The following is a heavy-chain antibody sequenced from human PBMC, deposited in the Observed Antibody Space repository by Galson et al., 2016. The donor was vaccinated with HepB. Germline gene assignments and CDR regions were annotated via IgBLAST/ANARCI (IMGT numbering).Heavy chain of an antibody. V-gene: IGHV6-1*01. J-gene: IGHJ3*02. CDR2: TYYWSKYSS. Sequence: CAISGDSVSRNGAAWNWIRLSPSRGLEWLGRTYYWSKYSSDYAVSVKSRITFNPDTSKNQVSLQLSSVTPEDTAMYYCASGRRNAFDIWGQGTMITVSS. CDR3: ASGRRNAFDI. CDR1: GDSVSRNGAA.